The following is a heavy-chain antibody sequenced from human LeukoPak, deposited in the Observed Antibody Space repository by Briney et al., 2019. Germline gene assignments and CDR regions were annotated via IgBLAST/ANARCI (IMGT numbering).Heavy chain of an antibody. CDR3: ARVAALDYMDV. V-gene: IGHV1-8*01. Sequence: ASVKVSCEASGYTFTSYDINWVRQAPGQGLEWMGWMNPNSGNTGYAQKFQGRVTMTRNTSISTAYMELSSLRSEDTAVYYCARVAALDYMDVWGKGTMVTVSS. CDR1: GYTFTSYD. CDR2: MNPNSGNT. J-gene: IGHJ6*03. D-gene: IGHD5-18*01.